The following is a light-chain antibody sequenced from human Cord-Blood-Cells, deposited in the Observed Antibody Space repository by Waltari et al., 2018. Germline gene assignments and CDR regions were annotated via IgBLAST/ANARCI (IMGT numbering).Light chain of an antibody. V-gene: IGLV2-23*01. CDR1: SSTVGSYNL. Sequence: QSALTQPASVSGPPGQSTTISCPGPSSTVGSYNLFSWYQQHPGKAPKLMIYEGSKRPSGVSNRFSGSKSGNTASLTISGLQAEDEADYYCCSYAGSSTWVFGGGTKLTVL. J-gene: IGLJ3*02. CDR3: CSYAGSSTWV. CDR2: EGS.